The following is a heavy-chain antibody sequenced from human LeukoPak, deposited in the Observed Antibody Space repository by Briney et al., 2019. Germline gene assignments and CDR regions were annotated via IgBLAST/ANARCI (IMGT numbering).Heavy chain of an antibody. V-gene: IGHV3-30-3*01. CDR2: ISYDGSNK. J-gene: IGHJ4*02. CDR1: GFTFSSYA. CDR3: AEIGSGNKFDF. D-gene: IGHD3-3*01. Sequence: GGSLRLSCAASGFTFSSYAMHWVRQAPGKGLEWVAVISYDGSNKYYADSVKGRFTISRDNSKSTLYLQMNSLRVDDTAVYYCAEIGSGNKFDFWGQGTLVTVSP.